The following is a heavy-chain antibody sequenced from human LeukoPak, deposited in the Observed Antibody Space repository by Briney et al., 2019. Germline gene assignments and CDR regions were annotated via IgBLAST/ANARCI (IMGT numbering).Heavy chain of an antibody. D-gene: IGHD6-19*01. CDR3: ARARIAVAGVDY. J-gene: IGHJ4*02. Sequence: ASVKVSCKASGYTFTGYYMHWVRQAPGQGREWMGIINPSGGSTSYAQKFQGRVTITRDMSTSTVYMELSRLRAEDTAVYYCARARIAVAGVDYWGQGTLVTVSS. CDR1: GYTFTGYY. CDR2: INPSGGST. V-gene: IGHV1-46*01.